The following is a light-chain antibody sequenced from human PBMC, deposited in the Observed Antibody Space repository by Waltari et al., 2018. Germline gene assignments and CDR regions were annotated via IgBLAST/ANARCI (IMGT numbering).Light chain of an antibody. Sequence: DIQMTQSPSSLSASVGERVTITCRASQSISTSVNWYQQKPGKAPRLLVYASSGLQSGVPSKFSGGGFGTNFTLTITSLEPEDFATYYCQQSYDNPLTFGGGTRVESK. J-gene: IGKJ4*01. CDR2: ASS. CDR3: QQSYDNPLT. CDR1: QSISTS. V-gene: IGKV1-39*01.